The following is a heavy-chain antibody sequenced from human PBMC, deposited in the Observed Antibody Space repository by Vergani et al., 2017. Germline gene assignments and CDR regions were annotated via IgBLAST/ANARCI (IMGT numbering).Heavy chain of an antibody. CDR1: GFSFSSHA. V-gene: IGHV3-30*18. D-gene: IGHD3-10*01. J-gene: IGHJ6*03. Sequence: VQLAESGGGRVQPGRSLRLSCAASGFSFSSHAIHWVRQAPGKGLEWVAVISNDGSKKYYADSVKGRFTISRDNSKNTLDLQMNSLRTQDTAVYYCAKAGSVTSGSLQYNFYMDVGGKGTTVTVS. CDR2: ISNDGSKK. CDR3: AKAGSVTSGSLQYNFYMDV.